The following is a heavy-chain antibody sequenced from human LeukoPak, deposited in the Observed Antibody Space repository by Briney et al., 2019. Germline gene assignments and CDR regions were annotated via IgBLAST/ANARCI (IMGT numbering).Heavy chain of an antibody. CDR2: INGGGDAT. D-gene: IGHD3-10*01. CDR1: RLTFTSSA. J-gene: IGHJ4*02. Sequence: PGGSLRLSCAASRLTFTSSAISWVRQAPGKGLEWLSTINGGGDATYYADSVKGRFTISRDTSKNTLYLQMSSLRTEDTAIYYCAQANPAARGVNFNFWGQGTLVTVSS. CDR3: AQANPAARGVNFNF. V-gene: IGHV3-23*01.